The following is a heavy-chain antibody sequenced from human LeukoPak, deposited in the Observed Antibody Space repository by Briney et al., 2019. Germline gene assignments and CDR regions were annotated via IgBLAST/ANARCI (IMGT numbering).Heavy chain of an antibody. CDR3: ARHAPLVRGVIYYFDH. J-gene: IGHJ4*02. D-gene: IGHD3-10*01. Sequence: GESLKISCKGSGYIFTSYWIGWVRQMPGKGLEWMGIIYPGDPDTRYSPSFQGQVTISADKSISTAYLQWSSLKASDTAMYYCARHAPLVRGVIYYFDHWGQGTLVTVSS. V-gene: IGHV5-51*01. CDR1: GYIFTSYW. CDR2: IYPGDPDT.